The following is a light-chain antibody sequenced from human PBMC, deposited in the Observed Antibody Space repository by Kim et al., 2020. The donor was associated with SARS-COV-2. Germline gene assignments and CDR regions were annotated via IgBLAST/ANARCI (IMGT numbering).Light chain of an antibody. J-gene: IGKJ1*01. CDR1: KSSSSW. V-gene: IGKV1-5*03. CDR2: KAS. Sequence: ASVGDRVTITCRASKSSSSWLAWYQQKPGKAPKLLIYKASSLESGVPSRFSGSGSGTEFTLTISSLQPDDFATYYCQQYNSYSGTFGQGTKVDIK. CDR3: QQYNSYSGT.